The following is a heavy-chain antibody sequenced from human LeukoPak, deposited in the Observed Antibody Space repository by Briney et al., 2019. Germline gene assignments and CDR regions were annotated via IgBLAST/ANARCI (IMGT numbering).Heavy chain of an antibody. CDR3: ARRVRSTEYFQH. CDR2: FYYSANT. D-gene: IGHD1-1*01. V-gene: IGHV4-39*01. J-gene: IGHJ1*01. CDR1: GGSISSSSYY. Sequence: SETLSLTCTVSGGSISSSSYYWDWIRQSPGKGLEWIGSFYYSANTYYNPSLKSRVSISVDTSKNQFSLKLSSVTAADTAVYYCARRVRSTEYFQHWGRGTLVTVSS.